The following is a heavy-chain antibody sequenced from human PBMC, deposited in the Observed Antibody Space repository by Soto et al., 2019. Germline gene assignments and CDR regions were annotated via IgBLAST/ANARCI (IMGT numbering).Heavy chain of an antibody. Sequence: QVHLVQSGAEVKKPGASVKVSCKASGYTLTSYGITWVRQAPGQGLEWMGWISAHNGNTDYAQKLQGRVIVTRDTSTSTACMELRSLRSDDTAVYYCARGRYGDYWGQGALVTVSS. D-gene: IGHD1-1*01. CDR1: GYTLTSYG. V-gene: IGHV1-18*01. CDR2: ISAHNGNT. J-gene: IGHJ4*02. CDR3: ARGRYGDY.